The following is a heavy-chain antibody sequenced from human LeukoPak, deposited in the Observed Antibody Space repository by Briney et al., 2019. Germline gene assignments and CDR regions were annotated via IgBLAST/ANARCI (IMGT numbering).Heavy chain of an antibody. Sequence: PGIPSVTLTVSGGSISSYHESLIRQPPRERLEMIGDIYYSGSTYYTPSLKSRVTISVDTSKNQFSLKLSSVTAADTAVYYCARARDYCSGGSCYSGSFYYYYMDVWGKGTTVTVSS. D-gene: IGHD2-15*01. J-gene: IGHJ6*03. V-gene: IGHV4-59*01. CDR2: IYYSGST. CDR3: ARARDYCSGGSCYSGSFYYYYMDV. CDR1: GGSISSYH.